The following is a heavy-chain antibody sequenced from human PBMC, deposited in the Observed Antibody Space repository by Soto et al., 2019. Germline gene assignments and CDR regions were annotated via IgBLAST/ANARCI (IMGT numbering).Heavy chain of an antibody. D-gene: IGHD6-13*01. CDR1: GGSISSSNW. Sequence: SETLSLTCAVSGGSISSSNWWSWVRQPPGKGLEWIGEIYHSGSINHNPSLKSRVTISVDKSKNQFSLKLSSVTAADTAVYYCARAGQLVRGYYFDYWGQGTLVTVSS. J-gene: IGHJ4*02. CDR2: IYHSGSI. V-gene: IGHV4-4*02. CDR3: ARAGQLVRGYYFDY.